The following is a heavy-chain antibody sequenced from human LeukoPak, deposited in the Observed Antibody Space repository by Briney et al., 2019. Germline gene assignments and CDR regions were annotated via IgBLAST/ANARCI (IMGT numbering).Heavy chain of an antibody. CDR1: GGSLSSSSYY. V-gene: IGHV4-39*01. Sequence: PSETLSLTCSVSGGSLSSSSYYWGWIRQAPGRGLEWIGNIYYSGSTYYSPSLKSRVTISLDTSKNQFSLKLNSVTAADTAVYYCARRFYESRSPHAKYFQQWGQGTLVTVSS. D-gene: IGHD3-22*01. J-gene: IGHJ1*01. CDR3: ARRFYESRSPHAKYFQQ. CDR2: IYYSGST.